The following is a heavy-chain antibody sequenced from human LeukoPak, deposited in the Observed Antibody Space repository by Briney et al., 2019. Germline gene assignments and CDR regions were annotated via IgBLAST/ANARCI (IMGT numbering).Heavy chain of an antibody. V-gene: IGHV3-64D*06. D-gene: IGHD3-22*01. CDR2: ITSNGGST. J-gene: IGHJ1*01. CDR3: AYSSGYYH. CDR1: GVTFSLYA. Sequence: GGSLRLSCSASGVTFSLYAMHWVRQAPGRGLEYVSAITSNGGSTYYADSVKGRFTISRDNSKNTLYLHMSTLRPEDTAVYYCAYSSGYYHWGQGTLVTVSS.